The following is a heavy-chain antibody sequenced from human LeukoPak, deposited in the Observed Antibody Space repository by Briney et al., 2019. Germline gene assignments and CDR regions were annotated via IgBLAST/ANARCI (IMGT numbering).Heavy chain of an antibody. CDR3: ARDWPDYSGALPTSYYMDV. J-gene: IGHJ6*03. Sequence: PSETLSLTCTVSGGSISSGSYYWSWIRQPAGKGLEWIGRIYTSGSTNYNPSLKSRVTISVDTSKNQFSLKLSSVTAADTAVYYCARDWPDYSGALPTSYYMDVWGKGTTVTVSS. V-gene: IGHV4-61*02. D-gene: IGHD2-15*01. CDR2: IYTSGST. CDR1: GGSISSGSYY.